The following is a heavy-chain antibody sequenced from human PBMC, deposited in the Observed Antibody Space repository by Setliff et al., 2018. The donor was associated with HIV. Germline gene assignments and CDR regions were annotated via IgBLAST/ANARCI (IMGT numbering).Heavy chain of an antibody. V-gene: IGHV1-18*01. CDR3: ARRTKDYYYMDV. J-gene: IGHJ6*03. CDR2: ISPGGGNT. Sequence: ASVKVSCKASGGTFSTYAISWVRQAPGQGLEWMGIISPGGGNTNYAQKFQGRVTMTTDTSTSTAYMELRSLRSDDTAVYYCARRTKDYYYMDVWGKGTRSPSP. CDR1: GGTFSTYA.